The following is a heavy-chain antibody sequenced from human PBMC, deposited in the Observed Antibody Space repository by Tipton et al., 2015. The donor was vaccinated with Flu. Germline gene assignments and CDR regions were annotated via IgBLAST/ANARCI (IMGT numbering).Heavy chain of an antibody. CDR2: IYYSGST. J-gene: IGHJ4*02. CDR3: AGGAPRRIAVAGPYYFDY. V-gene: IGHV4-59*01. CDR1: GGSISSYY. Sequence: LRLSCTVSGGSISSYYWSWIRQPPGKGLEWIGYIYYSGSTNYNPSLKSRVTISVDTSKNQFSLKLSSVTAADTAVYYCAGGAPRRIAVAGPYYFDYWGQGTLVTVSS. D-gene: IGHD6-19*01.